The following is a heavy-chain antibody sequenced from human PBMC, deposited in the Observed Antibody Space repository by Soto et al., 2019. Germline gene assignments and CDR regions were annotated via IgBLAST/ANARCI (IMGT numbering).Heavy chain of an antibody. J-gene: IGHJ4*02. Sequence: QVQLEESGGGVVQPGRSLRLSCAASGFSFSSHGMHWVRQAPGKGLEWVAVIPYDESIKQYADSVQGRFTISRDNSKNTLYLQMNSLRAEDTAVYYCARPGRDYWSGRYYFDYWGQGTLVTVSS. CDR2: IPYDESIK. V-gene: IGHV3-30*03. CDR1: GFSFSSHG. D-gene: IGHD3-3*01. CDR3: ARPGRDYWSGRYYFDY.